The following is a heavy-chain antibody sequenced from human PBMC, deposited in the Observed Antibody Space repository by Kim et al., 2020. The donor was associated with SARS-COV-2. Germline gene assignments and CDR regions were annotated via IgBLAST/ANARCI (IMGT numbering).Heavy chain of an antibody. D-gene: IGHD5-12*01. CDR2: ISSSGSTI. J-gene: IGHJ4*02. CDR1: GFTFSDYY. Sequence: GGSLRLSCAASGFTFSDYYMSWIRQAPGKGLEWVSYISSSGSTIYYADSVKGRFTISRDNAKNSLYLQMNSLRAEDTAVYYCARTVAARQVATIDVSNPFDYWGQGTLVTVSS. CDR3: ARTVAARQVATIDVSNPFDY. V-gene: IGHV3-11*01.